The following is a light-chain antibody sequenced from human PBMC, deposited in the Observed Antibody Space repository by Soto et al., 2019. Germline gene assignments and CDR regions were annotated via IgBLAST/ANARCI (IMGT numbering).Light chain of an antibody. CDR3: QQLNSYR. Sequence: DIQLTQSPSFLSASVGDRVTITCRASRGISSYLAWYQQKPGKAPKLLIYAASTLQSGVPSRFSGSGSGTEFTLTISSLQPEDFATYYCQQLNSYRFGGGTKVEIK. CDR1: RGISSY. J-gene: IGKJ4*01. CDR2: AAS. V-gene: IGKV1-9*01.